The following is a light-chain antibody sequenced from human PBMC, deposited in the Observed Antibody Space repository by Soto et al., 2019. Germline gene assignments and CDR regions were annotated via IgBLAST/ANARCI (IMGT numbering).Light chain of an antibody. V-gene: IGKV1-5*01. CDR2: DAS. CDR3: QQYNRSPWT. CDR1: QSISSW. Sequence: DIQMSQSPSTLSASVADRATITCRASQSISSWLAWYQQKPGEAPKLLIYDASSLESGVPSRFSGSGSGTEFTLTISSLQPDDFATYYCQQYNRSPWTFGQGTKVDIK. J-gene: IGKJ1*01.